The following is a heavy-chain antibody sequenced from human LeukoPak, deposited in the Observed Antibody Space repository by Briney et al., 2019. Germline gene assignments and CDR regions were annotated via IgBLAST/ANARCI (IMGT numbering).Heavy chain of an antibody. J-gene: IGHJ4*02. CDR3: ASGWFGGHNDFDY. Sequence: SETLSLTCAVYGGSFSGYYWSWIRQPPGKGLEWIGEINHSGSTNYNPSLKSRVTISVDTSKNQFSLKLSSVTAADTAVYYCASGWFGGHNDFDYWGQGTLVTVSS. CDR2: INHSGST. V-gene: IGHV4-34*01. D-gene: IGHD3-10*01. CDR1: GGSFSGYY.